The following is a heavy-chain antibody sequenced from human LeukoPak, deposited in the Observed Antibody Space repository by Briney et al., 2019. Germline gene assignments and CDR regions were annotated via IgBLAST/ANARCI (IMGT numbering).Heavy chain of an antibody. CDR2: INHSGST. Sequence: GSLRLSCAASGFTFSNAWMSWVRQPPGKGLEWIGEINHSGSTNYNPSLKSRVTISVDTSKNQFSLKLSSVTAADTAVYYCASSSGLVVVKIRALDYWGQGTLVTVSS. D-gene: IGHD3-22*01. J-gene: IGHJ4*02. CDR1: GFTFSNAW. V-gene: IGHV4-34*01. CDR3: ASSSGLVVVKIRALDY.